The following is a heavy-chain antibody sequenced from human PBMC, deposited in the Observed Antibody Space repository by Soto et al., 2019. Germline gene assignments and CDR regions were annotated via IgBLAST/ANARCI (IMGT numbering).Heavy chain of an antibody. CDR3: ARTFYHDNSGCLQ. D-gene: IGHD3-22*01. CDR1: GGSVSSDDSY. CDR2: IYYTRST. Sequence: QVQLQESGPGLVEPSQTLSLTCTVSGGSVSSDDSYWSWIRQPPGKGLEWIGYIYYTRSTYYNPSLKSRVTISLDTSKDQFSLKLSSVVAADTAVYYCARTFYHDNSGCLQWGQGTLVTVSS. V-gene: IGHV4-30-4*01. J-gene: IGHJ4*02.